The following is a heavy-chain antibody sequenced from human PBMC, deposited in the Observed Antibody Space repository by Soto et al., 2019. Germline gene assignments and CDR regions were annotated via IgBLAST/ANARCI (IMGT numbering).Heavy chain of an antibody. J-gene: IGHJ3*02. CDR1: GGSISSGYYY. CDR3: ASSQPQYDILTGYYWDDAFDI. D-gene: IGHD3-9*01. V-gene: IGHV4-61*01. Sequence: PSETLSLTCTVSGGSISSGYYYWSWIRQPQGKGLEWTGYIYYSGSTNYKPSLKSRVTISVDTSKNQFSLKLSSVTAADTAVYYCASSQPQYDILTGYYWDDAFDIWGQGTMVTVSS. CDR2: IYYSGST.